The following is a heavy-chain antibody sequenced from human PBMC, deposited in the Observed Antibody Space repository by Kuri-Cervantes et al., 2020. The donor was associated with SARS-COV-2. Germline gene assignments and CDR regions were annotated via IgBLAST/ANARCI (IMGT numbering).Heavy chain of an antibody. V-gene: IGHV4-59*01. CDR1: GGSISSYY. CDR2: IYYSGST. J-gene: IGHJ3*02. CDR3: ARSEMVVAPGAFDI. D-gene: IGHD2-15*01. Sequence: SETLSLTCTVPGGSISSYYWSWIRQPPGKGLEWIGYIYYSGSTNYNPSLKSRVTISVDTSKNQFSLKLSSVTAADTAVYYCARSEMVVAPGAFDIWGQGTMVTVSS.